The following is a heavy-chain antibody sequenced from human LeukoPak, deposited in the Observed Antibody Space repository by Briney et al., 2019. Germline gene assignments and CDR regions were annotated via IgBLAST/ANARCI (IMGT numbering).Heavy chain of an antibody. CDR3: ARDYYDGIGYYYEDY. Sequence: PGGSLRLSCAASGFTFSSYGIHWVRQAPGKGLEWVAFIRNDGTNKYYVDSVKGRFTISRDNSKNTLSLQMNSLRAEDTAVYYCARDYYDGIGYYYEDYWGQGTLVTVSS. CDR2: IRNDGTNK. D-gene: IGHD3-22*01. CDR1: GFTFSSYG. V-gene: IGHV3-30*02. J-gene: IGHJ4*02.